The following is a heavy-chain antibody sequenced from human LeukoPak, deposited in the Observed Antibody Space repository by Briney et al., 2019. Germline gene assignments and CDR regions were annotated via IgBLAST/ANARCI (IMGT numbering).Heavy chain of an antibody. CDR3: ARDVSYDSSAHDAFDI. V-gene: IGHV4-30-4*01. CDR1: GGSISSGDYY. J-gene: IGHJ3*02. Sequence: SETLSLTCTVSGGSISSGDYYWSWLRQPPGKGLEWLGYIYYSGSTYYNPSLKSRVTISVDTSKNQFSLKLSSVTAADTAVYYCARDVSYDSSAHDAFDIWGQGTMVTVSS. CDR2: IYYSGST. D-gene: IGHD3-22*01.